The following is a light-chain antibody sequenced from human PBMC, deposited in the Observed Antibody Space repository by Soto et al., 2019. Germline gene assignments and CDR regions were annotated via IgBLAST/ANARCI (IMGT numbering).Light chain of an antibody. CDR2: DTS. Sequence: QAVVTQEPSLTVSPGGTVTLTCGSSTGAVTSGHYPHWFQQKPGQAPRTLIYDTSNKHSWTPARFSGSLLGGKAALTLSGAQPEDEPDYCCLVIFSGVGEVFGTGTKLTVL. CDR1: TGAVTSGHY. J-gene: IGLJ1*01. V-gene: IGLV7-46*01. CDR3: LVIFSGVGEV.